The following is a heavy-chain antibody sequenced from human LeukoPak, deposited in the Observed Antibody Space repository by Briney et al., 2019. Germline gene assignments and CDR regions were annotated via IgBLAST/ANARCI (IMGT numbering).Heavy chain of an antibody. CDR3: ARGGGDTADY. CDR1: GGSISSYY. V-gene: IGHV4-38-2*02. CDR2: IYHSGST. J-gene: IGHJ4*02. Sequence: SETLSLTCTVSGGSISSYYWSWIRQSPGKGLEWIGSIYHSGSTYYNPSLKSRVTISVDTSKNQFSLKLSSVTAADTAVYYCARGGGDTADYWGQGTLVTVSS. D-gene: IGHD4-17*01.